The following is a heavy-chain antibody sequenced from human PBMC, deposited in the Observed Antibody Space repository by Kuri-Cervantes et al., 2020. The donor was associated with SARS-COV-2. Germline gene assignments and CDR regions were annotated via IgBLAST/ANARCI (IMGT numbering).Heavy chain of an antibody. Sequence: GESLKISCTASGFTFGDYAMSWVRQAPGKGLEWVGFIRSKAYGGTTEYAASVKGRFTISRDDSKSIAYLQMNSLKTEDTAVYHCTRDSFWSGYYDYWGQGTLVTVSS. CDR3: TRDSFWSGYYDY. CDR1: GFTFGDYA. V-gene: IGHV3-49*04. D-gene: IGHD3-3*01. J-gene: IGHJ4*02. CDR2: IRSKAYGGTT.